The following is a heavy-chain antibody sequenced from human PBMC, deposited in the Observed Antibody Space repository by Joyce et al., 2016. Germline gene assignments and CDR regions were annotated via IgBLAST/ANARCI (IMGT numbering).Heavy chain of an antibody. CDR2: IVINSGNV. Sequence: MQLVQSGPEVRKPGTSVKFSCKTSGFTFSNAAVQWVRQARGQGLEVIGWIVINSGNVKYTQKFEKRVSVSIDMSTSTAFMELSSLKVDDTGVYYCAAESDPAGSQGWGQGTLVTVSS. CDR3: AAESDPAGSQG. J-gene: IGHJ4*02. CDR1: GFTFSNAA. V-gene: IGHV1-58*01. D-gene: IGHD3-10*01.